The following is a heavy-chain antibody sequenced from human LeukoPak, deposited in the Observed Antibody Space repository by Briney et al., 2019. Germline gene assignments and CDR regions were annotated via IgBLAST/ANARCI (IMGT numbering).Heavy chain of an antibody. CDR2: TTGSGGGT. V-gene: IGHV3-23*01. D-gene: IGHD3-9*01. J-gene: IGHJ4*02. CDR1: GFTFSNYA. Sequence: GGSLRLSCAASGFTFSNYAMSWVRQAPGKGREGVSATTGSGGGTYYADSVKGRFTISRDNSKNTLYLQMNSLRAEDTAVYYCAKWGDYDVLTGYYDPDYWGQGALVTVCS. CDR3: AKWGDYDVLTGYYDPDY.